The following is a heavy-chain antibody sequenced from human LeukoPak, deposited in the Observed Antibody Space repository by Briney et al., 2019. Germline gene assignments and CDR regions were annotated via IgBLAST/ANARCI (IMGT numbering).Heavy chain of an antibody. J-gene: IGHJ4*02. Sequence: PSETLSLTCTVSGGSISSYYRNWIRQPAGKGLEWVGRIYSSGTTNYNPSLKSRVTMSVDTSNNQFSLHLTSVTAADTAVYYCARESMVRGVTYFDYWGQGTLVTVSS. CDR1: GGSISSYY. D-gene: IGHD3-10*01. CDR2: IYSSGTT. V-gene: IGHV4-4*07. CDR3: ARESMVRGVTYFDY.